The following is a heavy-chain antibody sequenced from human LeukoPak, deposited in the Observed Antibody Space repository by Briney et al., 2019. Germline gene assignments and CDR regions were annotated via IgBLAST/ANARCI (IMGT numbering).Heavy chain of an antibody. Sequence: ASVKVSFNAYDYSFISYGISWVRQDPGQGLEWMGWISAYNGNTNYAQKLQGRVTMTTDTSTSTAYMELRSLRSDDTAVYYCARAGGYSYGSFHDAFDIWGQGTMVTVSS. CDR2: ISAYNGNT. V-gene: IGHV1-18*01. CDR3: ARAGGYSYGSFHDAFDI. J-gene: IGHJ3*02. CDR1: DYSFISYG. D-gene: IGHD5-18*01.